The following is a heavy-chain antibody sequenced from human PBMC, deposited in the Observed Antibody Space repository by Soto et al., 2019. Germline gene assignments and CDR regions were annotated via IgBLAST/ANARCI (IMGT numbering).Heavy chain of an antibody. CDR2: IYWDDDK. CDR1: GFSLSTSGVG. Sequence: QITLKESGPTLVKPTQTLALTCTVSGFSLSTSGVGVGWIRQPPGKALEWLALIYWDDDKRYSPSLKSRLTLTRDTAKTQAVLTMTPRDPVDTVTYYCPHNFRDYDIRAYLYWYFDAWGRGTLVTVSS. CDR3: PHNFRDYDIRAYLYWYFDA. D-gene: IGHD3-22*01. V-gene: IGHV2-5*02. J-gene: IGHJ2*01.